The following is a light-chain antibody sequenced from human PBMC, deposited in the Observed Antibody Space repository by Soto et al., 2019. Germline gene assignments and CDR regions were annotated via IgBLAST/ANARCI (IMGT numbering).Light chain of an antibody. CDR3: QQSYITPYT. V-gene: IGKV1-39*01. J-gene: IGKJ2*01. CDR2: AAS. Sequence: DIQMTQSPSSLSASVRDTVTITCRANQSISVHLNWYQQKPGEVPKLLIYAASNLHSGVPSRFSGSGSETDFALTISSLQPEDFATYYCQQSYITPYTFGQGTRLEIK. CDR1: QSISVH.